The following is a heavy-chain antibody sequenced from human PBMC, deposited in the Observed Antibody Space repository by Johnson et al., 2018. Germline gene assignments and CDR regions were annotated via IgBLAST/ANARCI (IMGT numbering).Heavy chain of an antibody. Sequence: VQLVETGGGLVEPGGSPRLSCAASGFTFGNYAVHWVRQAPGMRPEWVAVISYDGGNQYYADSVEGRFTISRDNSGNTLYLHMNRLTTEDTAVYYCSRPRENTLGPDAFYIWGQGTVVTVSS. V-gene: IGHV3-30*01. CDR3: SRPRENTLGPDAFYI. J-gene: IGHJ3*02. CDR1: GFTFGNYA. CDR2: ISYDGGNQ.